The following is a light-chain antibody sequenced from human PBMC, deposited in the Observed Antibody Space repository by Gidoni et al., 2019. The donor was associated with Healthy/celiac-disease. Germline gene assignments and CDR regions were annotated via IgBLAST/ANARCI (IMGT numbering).Light chain of an antibody. J-gene: IGKJ1*01. Sequence: ELVMTPSPATLSVSPGERATLSCRASQSVSSKLAWYQQKPGQAPRLLIYGASTRATGIPARFSGSGSGTEFTLTISSLQSEDFAVYYCQQYNNWPPTWTFGQGTKVEIK. V-gene: IGKV3-15*01. CDR1: QSVSSK. CDR3: QQYNNWPPTWT. CDR2: GAS.